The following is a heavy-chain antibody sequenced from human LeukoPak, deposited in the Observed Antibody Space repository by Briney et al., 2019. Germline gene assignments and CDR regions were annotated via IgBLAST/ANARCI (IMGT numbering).Heavy chain of an antibody. V-gene: IGHV3-30*02. CDR3: AREGQDYDILPGYSKYYFDY. CDR1: GFAFSNFG. CDR2: IRHDGNNK. Sequence: PGGSLRLSCAASGFAFSNFGMHWVRQAPGKGLEWVAFIRHDGNNKYYADSVKGRFTISRDNSKNTLYLQMNSLRAEDTAVYYCAREGQDYDILPGYSKYYFDYWGQGTLVTVSS. D-gene: IGHD3-9*01. J-gene: IGHJ4*02.